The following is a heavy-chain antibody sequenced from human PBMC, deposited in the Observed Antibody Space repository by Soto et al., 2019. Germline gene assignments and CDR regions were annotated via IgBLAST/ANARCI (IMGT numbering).Heavy chain of an antibody. D-gene: IGHD2-21*01. CDR1: GGSISSYY. Sequence: PSEPLSLTCTVSGGSISSYYWSWIRQPPGKGLEWIGYIYYSGSTNYNPSLKSRITISVDTSKNQFSLKLSSVTAADTAVYYCARVWGYYFDYWGQGTLVTVSS. CDR2: IYYSGST. CDR3: ARVWGYYFDY. V-gene: IGHV4-59*01. J-gene: IGHJ4*02.